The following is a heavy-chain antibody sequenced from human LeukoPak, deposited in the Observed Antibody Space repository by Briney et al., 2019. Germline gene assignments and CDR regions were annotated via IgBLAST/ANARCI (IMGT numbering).Heavy chain of an antibody. J-gene: IGHJ4*02. V-gene: IGHV1-18*04. Sequence: GESLKISCEVSGYSFTSYWIGWVRQAPGQGLEWMGWISAYNGNTNYAQKFQGRVTITADKSTNTAYMELSSLRSEDTAVFYCARDLRGSSSWYDYWGQGALVTVSS. CDR2: ISAYNGNT. CDR3: ARDLRGSSSWYDY. D-gene: IGHD6-13*01. CDR1: GYSFTSYW.